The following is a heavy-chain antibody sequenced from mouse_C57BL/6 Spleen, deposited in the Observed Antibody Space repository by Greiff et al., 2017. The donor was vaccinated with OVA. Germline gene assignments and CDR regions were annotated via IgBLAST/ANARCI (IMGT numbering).Heavy chain of an antibody. Sequence: EVKLVESGGGLVQPGGSMKLSCAASGFTFSDAWMDWVRQSPEKGLEWVAEIRNKANNHATYYAESVKGRFTISRDDSKSSVYLQMNSLSAEDTGIYYCTRRYYYGSSWFAYWGQGTLVTVSA. CDR1: GFTFSDAW. CDR2: IRNKANNHAT. V-gene: IGHV6-6*01. CDR3: TRRYYYGSSWFAY. J-gene: IGHJ3*01. D-gene: IGHD1-1*01.